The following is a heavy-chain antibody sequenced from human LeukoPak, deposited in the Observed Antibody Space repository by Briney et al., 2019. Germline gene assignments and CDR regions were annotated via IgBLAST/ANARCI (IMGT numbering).Heavy chain of an antibody. D-gene: IGHD3-22*01. V-gene: IGHV4-34*01. Sequence: PSETLSLTCAVYGGSFSDYYWTWIRQPPGKGLEWIGEIYHSGSTNYNPSLKSRVTISVDTSKNQFSLKLYSVTAADTAVYYCARESYYDSSGYSHDAFDIWGQGTMVTVSS. J-gene: IGHJ3*02. CDR1: GGSFSDYY. CDR3: ARESYYDSSGYSHDAFDI. CDR2: IYHSGST.